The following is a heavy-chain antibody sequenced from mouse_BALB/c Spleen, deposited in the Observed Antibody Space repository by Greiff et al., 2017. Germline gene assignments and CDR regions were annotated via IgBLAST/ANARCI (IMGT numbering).Heavy chain of an antibody. CDR1: GFTFNTYA. V-gene: IGHV10-1*02. CDR2: IRSKSNNYAT. Sequence: EVQRVESGGGLVQPKGSLKLSCAASGFTFNTYAMNWVRQAPGKGLEWVARIRSKSNNYATYYADSVKDRFTISRDDSQSMLYLQMNNLKTEDAAMYYCVRHRYDGRWDYWGQGTSVTVSS. J-gene: IGHJ4*01. D-gene: IGHD2-12*01. CDR3: VRHRYDGRWDY.